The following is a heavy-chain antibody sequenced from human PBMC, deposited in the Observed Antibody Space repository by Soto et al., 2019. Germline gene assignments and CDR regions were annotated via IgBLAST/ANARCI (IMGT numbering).Heavy chain of an antibody. V-gene: IGHV3-72*01. D-gene: IGHD1-1*01. CDR2: SRNKAKSYTT. Sequence: EVQLVESGGVLVQPGGSLRLSCVASGLTFSDHYMDWVRQAPGKGLEWVGRSRNKAKSYTTDYAATGKGRFTISRDDSKSSVYLQMNRLETEDTAVYYCVRAARSGTTHFDYWGQGTLVTVSS. J-gene: IGHJ4*02. CDR3: VRAARSGTTHFDY. CDR1: GLTFSDHY.